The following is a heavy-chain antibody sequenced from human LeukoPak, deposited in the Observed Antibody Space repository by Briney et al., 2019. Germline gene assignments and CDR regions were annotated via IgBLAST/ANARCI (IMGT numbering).Heavy chain of an antibody. D-gene: IGHD3-9*01. V-gene: IGHV4-38-2*02. J-gene: IGHJ3*02. CDR1: GYSISSGYY. Sequence: PSETLSLTCTVSGYSISSGYYWGWIRQPPGKGLEWIGSIYHSGSTYYNPSLKSRVTISVDTSKNQFSLKLSSVTAADTAVYYCARDGYYDILTGYYNDAFDIWGQGTMVTVSS. CDR3: ARDGYYDILTGYYNDAFDI. CDR2: IYHSGST.